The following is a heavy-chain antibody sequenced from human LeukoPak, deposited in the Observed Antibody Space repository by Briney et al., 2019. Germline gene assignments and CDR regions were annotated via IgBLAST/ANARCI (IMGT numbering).Heavy chain of an antibody. V-gene: IGHV4-30-4*07. CDR1: GGSISSGGYS. D-gene: IGHD3-22*01. Sequence: SETLSLTCAVSGGSISSGGYSWSWIRQPPGKGLEWIGYIYYSGSTYYNPSLKSRVTISVDTSKNQFSLKLSSVTAADTAVYYCASPHYYDSSGYPQQFDYWGQGTLVTVSS. J-gene: IGHJ4*02. CDR3: ASPHYYDSSGYPQQFDY. CDR2: IYYSGST.